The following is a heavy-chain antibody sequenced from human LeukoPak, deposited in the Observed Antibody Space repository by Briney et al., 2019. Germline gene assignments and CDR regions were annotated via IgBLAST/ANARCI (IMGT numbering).Heavy chain of an antibody. CDR3: IVFGDSNH. V-gene: IGHV3-53*01. Sequence: GSLRLSCAASGFTGSHNYMSWVRQAPGKGLEWVSATHSSGGTYYADSVKGRFTISRDTSKNTLYLQINSLSVEDTAVYYCIVFGDSNHWGQGTLVTVSS. D-gene: IGHD4-17*01. CDR2: THSSGGT. J-gene: IGHJ5*02. CDR1: GFTGSHNY.